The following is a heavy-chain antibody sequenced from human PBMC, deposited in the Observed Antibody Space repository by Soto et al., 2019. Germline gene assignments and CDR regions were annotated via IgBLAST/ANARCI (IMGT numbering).Heavy chain of an antibody. Sequence: PSETLSLTCTVSGASISTSIYYWGWIRQPPGKGLEWIGTIYYSGSTYYNPSLKSRVTISVDTSKNQFSLKLRSVTAADTAIYYSARRFEYSTGWYYFDYWGQGTLVTVS. CDR3: ARRFEYSTGWYYFDY. D-gene: IGHD6-19*01. V-gene: IGHV4-39*01. J-gene: IGHJ4*02. CDR1: GASISTSIYY. CDR2: IYYSGST.